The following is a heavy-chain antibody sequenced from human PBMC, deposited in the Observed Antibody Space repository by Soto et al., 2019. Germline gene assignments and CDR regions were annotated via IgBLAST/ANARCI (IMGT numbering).Heavy chain of an antibody. CDR1: GGSFSGYY. Sequence: SETLSLTCAVYGGSFSGYYWSWIRQPPGKGLEWIGEINHSGSTNYNPSLKSRVTISVDTSKNQFSLKLSSVTAADTAVYYCARAGIAPDYWGQGTLVTVSS. V-gene: IGHV4-34*01. CDR2: INHSGST. J-gene: IGHJ4*02. D-gene: IGHD6-13*01. CDR3: ARAGIAPDY.